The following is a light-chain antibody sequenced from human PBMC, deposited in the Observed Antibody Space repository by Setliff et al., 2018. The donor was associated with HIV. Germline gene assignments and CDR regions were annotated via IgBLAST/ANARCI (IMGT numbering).Light chain of an antibody. J-gene: IGLJ1*01. CDR3: CSFAGSSTSV. CDR1: SSDVGSYNL. CDR2: EGN. Sequence: QSALAQPASVSGSPGQSITISCTGTSSDVGSYNLVSWHQQHPGKAPKLIIYEGNKRPSGVSTRFSGSKSGNTASLTISGLQAEYEADYYCCSFAGSSTSVFGTGTKVTVL. V-gene: IGLV2-23*01.